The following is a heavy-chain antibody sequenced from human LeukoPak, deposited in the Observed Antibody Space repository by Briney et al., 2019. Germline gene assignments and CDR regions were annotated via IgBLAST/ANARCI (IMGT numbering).Heavy chain of an antibody. CDR3: VRDQDEDRGSTTFDR. CDR1: GFTFSNYA. CDR2: ISYDGSNK. D-gene: IGHD1-26*01. Sequence: QPGRSLRLSCAASGFTFSNYAMHWVRQAPGKGLEWVAVISYDGSNKYYADSVKGRFTISRDNAKNLLYLQMNSLRAGDTAIYYCVRDQDEDRGSTTFDRWGQGTLVTVSS. V-gene: IGHV3-30*14. J-gene: IGHJ4*02.